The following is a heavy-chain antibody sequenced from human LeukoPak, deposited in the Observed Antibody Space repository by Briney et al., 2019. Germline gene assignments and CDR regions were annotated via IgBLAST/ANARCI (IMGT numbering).Heavy chain of an antibody. J-gene: IGHJ4*02. CDR3: VVGGSPGY. CDR2: ISTDGYTT. Sequence: GGSLRLSCAASGLAFSAYKMHWVRQAPGKGLVWVSRISTDGYTTDYADFVQGRFTASRDNTKNTWSLEMNSLRAEDTAVYYCVVGGSPGYWGQGTLVTVFS. D-gene: IGHD2-15*01. CDR1: GLAFSAYK. V-gene: IGHV3-74*01.